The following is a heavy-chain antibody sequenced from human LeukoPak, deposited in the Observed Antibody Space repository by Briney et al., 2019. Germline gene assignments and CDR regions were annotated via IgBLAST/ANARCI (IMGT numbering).Heavy chain of an antibody. CDR2: IYTSGST. J-gene: IGHJ3*02. CDR1: GGSFSGNY. D-gene: IGHD5-18*01. V-gene: IGHV4-59*10. CDR3: AGGYSYGYGPFDI. Sequence: PSETLSLTCAVYGGSFSGNYWSWIRQPAGKGLEWIGRIYTSGSTNYNPSLKSRVTMSVDTSKNQFSLKLSSVTAADTAVYYCAGGYSYGYGPFDIWGQGTMVTVSS.